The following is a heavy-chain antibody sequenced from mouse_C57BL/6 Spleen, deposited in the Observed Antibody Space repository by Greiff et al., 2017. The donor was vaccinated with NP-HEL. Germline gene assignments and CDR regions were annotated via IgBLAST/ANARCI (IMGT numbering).Heavy chain of an antibody. J-gene: IGHJ2*01. V-gene: IGHV1-26*01. D-gene: IGHD2-1*01. CDR3: ASAYGNYVGFFDY. CDR1: GYTFTDYY. CDR2: INPNNGGT. Sequence: EVQLQQSGPELVKPGASVKISCKASGYTFTDYYMNWVKQSHGKSLEWIGDINPNNGGTSYNQKFKGKATLTVDKSSSTAYMELRSRTSEDSAVYYCASAYGNYVGFFDYWGQGTTLTVSS.